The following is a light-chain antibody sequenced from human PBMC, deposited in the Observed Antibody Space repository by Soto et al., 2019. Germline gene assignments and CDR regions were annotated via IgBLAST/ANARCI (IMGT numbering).Light chain of an antibody. CDR1: RNVSIY. CDR3: QQSYKIPS. V-gene: IGKV1-39*01. Sequence: EIPLTQSPSSLAASVGDRLTLTCRASRNVSIYLNWYQHKPGKGPTLLIHATSNLQIWVPSRFSGSGSGTEFTLTISSLEPEDFGTYYCQQSYKIPSFGQGTRLVIK. CDR2: ATS. J-gene: IGKJ5*01.